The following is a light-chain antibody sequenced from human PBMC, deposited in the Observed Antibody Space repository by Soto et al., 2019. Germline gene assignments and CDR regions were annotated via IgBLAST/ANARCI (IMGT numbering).Light chain of an antibody. J-gene: IGLJ7*01. V-gene: IGLV1-47*01. Sequence: QSVLTQPPSASGTPGQRVTISCSGSGSNIGTNYVYWYQHLPGTAPKLLISRSNQRPSGVPDRFSGSKSGTSASLAISGLRSEDEADYYCAAWDDSLSGWLFGGGTQLTVL. CDR1: GSNIGTNY. CDR3: AAWDDSLSGWL. CDR2: RSN.